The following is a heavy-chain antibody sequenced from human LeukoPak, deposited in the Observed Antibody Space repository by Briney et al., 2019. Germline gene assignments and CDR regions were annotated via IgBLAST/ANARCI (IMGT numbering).Heavy chain of an antibody. CDR3: AKRIDFLNGYCFDY. J-gene: IGHJ4*02. CDR1: GYTFTSYD. D-gene: IGHD3-3*01. Sequence: ASVKVSCKASGYTFTSYDINWVRQATGQGLEWMGWMNPNSGNTGYAQKFQGRVTMTRNTSISTAYMELGSLRSEDTAVYYCAKRIDFLNGYCFDYWGQGTLGNVSS. CDR2: MNPNSGNT. V-gene: IGHV1-8*01.